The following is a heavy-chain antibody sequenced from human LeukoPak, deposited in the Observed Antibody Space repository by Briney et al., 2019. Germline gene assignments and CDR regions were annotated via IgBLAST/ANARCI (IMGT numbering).Heavy chain of an antibody. J-gene: IGHJ4*02. Sequence: GGSLRLSCAASGFTFSSYSMNWVRQAPGKGLEWVSSISSSSSYIYYADSVNGRFTISRDNAKNSLYLQMNSLRAEDTAVYYCATAQREYQLLFSSNLYYFDYWGQGTLVTVSS. V-gene: IGHV3-21*01. D-gene: IGHD2-2*01. CDR2: ISSSSSYI. CDR3: ATAQREYQLLFSSNLYYFDY. CDR1: GFTFSSYS.